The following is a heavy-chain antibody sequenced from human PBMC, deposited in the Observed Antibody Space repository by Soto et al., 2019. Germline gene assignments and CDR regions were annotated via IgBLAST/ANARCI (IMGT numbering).Heavy chain of an antibody. CDR3: ARRRRDATYYYDSSGYPPVSFDI. J-gene: IGHJ3*02. Sequence: TSETLSLTCTVSGGSISSGDYYWSWIRQPPGKGLEWIGYIYYSGSTYYNPSLKSRVTISVDTSKNQFSLKLSSVTAADTAVYYCARRRRDATYYYDSSGYPPVSFDIWGQGTMVTVSS. V-gene: IGHV4-30-4*01. D-gene: IGHD3-22*01. CDR1: GGSISSGDYY. CDR2: IYYSGST.